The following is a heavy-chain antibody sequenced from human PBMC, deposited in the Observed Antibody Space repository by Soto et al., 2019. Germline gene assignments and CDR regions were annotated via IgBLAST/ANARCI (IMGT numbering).Heavy chain of an antibody. Sequence: PGESLKIYCKDSGYNFPTYWIGWVRQVHGKGLERMGIIYPGDSDTRYSPSFQGQVTISVDKSINTAYLQWSGLKVSYTAMCYCARRLISSWDFDSWDQGTLVTV. D-gene: IGHD6-13*01. CDR1: GYNFPTYW. CDR3: ARRLISSWDFDS. V-gene: IGHV5-51*01. CDR2: IYPGDSDT. J-gene: IGHJ4*02.